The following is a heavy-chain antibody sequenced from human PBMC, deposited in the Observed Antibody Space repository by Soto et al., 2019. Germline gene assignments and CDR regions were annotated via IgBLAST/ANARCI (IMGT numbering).Heavy chain of an antibody. V-gene: IGHV4-30-2*01. CDR3: ARVPDY. D-gene: IGHD2-2*01. CDR2: MYHSGST. J-gene: IGHJ4*02. CDR1: GGSISSGGYS. Sequence: QLQLQESCAGLVKPSQTLSLTCAVSGGSISSGGYSWSWIRQPPGKGLEWIGYMYHSGSTYYNPSIKRRVTISIDRSKNQFSLKLSSVTAADTAVYYCARVPDYWVQGILVTVSS.